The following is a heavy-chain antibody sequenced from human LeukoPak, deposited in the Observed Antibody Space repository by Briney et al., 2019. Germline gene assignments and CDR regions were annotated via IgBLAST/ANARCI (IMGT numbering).Heavy chain of an antibody. Sequence: GGSLRLSCAASGFTFSIYAMSWVRQAPGKGLEWVSSIGGSSSSLYYAESVKGRFTISRDNARNSLYLQMNSLRAEDTAVYYCAKEAGQDYGALDAFDVWGQGTMVTVSS. CDR3: AKEAGQDYGALDAFDV. D-gene: IGHD4-17*01. V-gene: IGHV3-21*01. CDR2: IGGSSSSL. CDR1: GFTFSIYA. J-gene: IGHJ3*01.